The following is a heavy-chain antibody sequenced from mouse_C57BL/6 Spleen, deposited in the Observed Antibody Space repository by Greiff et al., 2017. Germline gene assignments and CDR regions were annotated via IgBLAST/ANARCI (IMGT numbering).Heavy chain of an antibody. D-gene: IGHD1-1*01. V-gene: IGHV1-64*01. CDR3: ARGDGSSPGDYTMDY. J-gene: IGHJ4*01. CDR1: GYTFTSYW. Sequence: QVQLQQPGAELVKPGASVKLSCKASGYTFTSYWMHWVKQRPGQGLEWIGMIHPNSGSTNYNEKFKSKATLTVDKSSSTAYMQLSSLTSEDSAVYYCARGDGSSPGDYTMDYWGQGTSVTVSS. CDR2: IHPNSGST.